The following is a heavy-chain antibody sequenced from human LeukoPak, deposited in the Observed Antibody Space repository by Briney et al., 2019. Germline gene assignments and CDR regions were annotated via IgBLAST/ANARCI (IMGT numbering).Heavy chain of an antibody. CDR2: ISGSGGST. D-gene: IGHD6-13*01. J-gene: IGHJ4*02. CDR3: ARSGSSTWLDY. V-gene: IGHV3-23*01. CDR1: GFTFSSYA. Sequence: GGSLRLSCAASGFTFSSYAMSWVRQAPGKGLEWVSAISGSGGSTYYADSVKGRFTISRDNAKNSLYLQMNSLRAEDTAVYYCARSGSSTWLDYWGQGTLVTVSS.